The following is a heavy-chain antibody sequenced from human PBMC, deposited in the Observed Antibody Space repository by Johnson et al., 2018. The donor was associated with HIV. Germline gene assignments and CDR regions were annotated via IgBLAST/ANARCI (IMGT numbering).Heavy chain of an antibody. J-gene: IGHJ3*02. V-gene: IGHV3-66*01. Sequence: VQLVESGGGLVQPGGSLRLSCAASGFTFSSYAMSWVRQAPGKGLVWVSVIYSGGSTVYADSVKGRFTISRDNSKNTLYLQMNSLRTEDTAVYYCAKVHSSSSNGFDIWGQGTMVTVSS. CDR2: IYSGGST. CDR1: GFTFSSYA. CDR3: AKVHSSSSNGFDI. D-gene: IGHD6-6*01.